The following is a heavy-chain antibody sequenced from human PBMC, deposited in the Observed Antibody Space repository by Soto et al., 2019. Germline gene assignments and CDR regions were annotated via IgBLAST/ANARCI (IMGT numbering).Heavy chain of an antibody. CDR1: GYTFTSYG. CDR2: ISAYNGNT. CDR3: ARTRRLIAAVGVRFDP. Sequence: QVQLVQSGAEVKKPGASVKVSCKASGYTFTSYGISWVRQAPGQGLEWMGWISAYNGNTNYAQKLQGRVTMTTATSTSTAYMELRSLRSDDTAVYYWARTRRLIAAVGVRFDPWGQGTVVTVSS. J-gene: IGHJ5*02. V-gene: IGHV1-18*01. D-gene: IGHD6-13*01.